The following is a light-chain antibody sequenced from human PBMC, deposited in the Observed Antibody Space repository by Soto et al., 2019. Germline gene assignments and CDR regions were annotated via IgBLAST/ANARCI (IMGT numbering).Light chain of an antibody. V-gene: IGKV1-27*01. J-gene: IGKJ4*01. CDR2: SAS. Sequence: DIQMTQSPSSLSSSVGDRVTITCRAGQDINIYLAWYQQKPGKVPKLLISSASTLQSGVPSRFNGSGSATDFNLTISRLQPEDVATSYCQKYDDAALTFGGGTKVAIK. CDR3: QKYDDAALT. CDR1: QDINIY.